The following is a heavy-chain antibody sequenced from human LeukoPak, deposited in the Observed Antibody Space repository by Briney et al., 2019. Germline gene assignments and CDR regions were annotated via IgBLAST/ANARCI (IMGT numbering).Heavy chain of an antibody. Sequence: GRSLRLSCEASGFTFSNYAMHWVRQAPGKGLEWVAVISYDGSNKYYADSMKGRFTISRDNAKKSLYLQMNSLRAEDTAMYYCARGWSGDYFDYWGQGTLVTVSS. CDR1: GFTFSNYA. J-gene: IGHJ4*02. D-gene: IGHD3-10*01. CDR2: ISYDGSNK. V-gene: IGHV3-30*04. CDR3: ARGWSGDYFDY.